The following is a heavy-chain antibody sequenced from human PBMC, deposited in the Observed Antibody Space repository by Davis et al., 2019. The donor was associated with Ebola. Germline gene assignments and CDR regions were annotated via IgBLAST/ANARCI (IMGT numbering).Heavy chain of an antibody. Sequence: HSQTPSLTCAIPGDTVFGKNGAWYWIRQSPSGGLEGRGRTYYNSDWYNDYAVSVKGQITISPDTSKNQVSLQLHSVTPEDTAVYYCVRGWLRTGMDVRGKGTTVIVSS. J-gene: IGHJ6*04. CDR3: VRGWLRTGMDV. CDR1: GDTVFGKNGA. CDR2: TYYNSDWYN. V-gene: IGHV6-1*01. D-gene: IGHD6-19*01.